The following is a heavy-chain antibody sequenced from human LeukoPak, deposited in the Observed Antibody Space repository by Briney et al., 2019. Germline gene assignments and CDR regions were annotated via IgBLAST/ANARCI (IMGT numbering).Heavy chain of an antibody. CDR2: ISAYNGNT. CDR3: ARGDCSSTSCYYSVDY. D-gene: IGHD2-2*01. CDR1: GYTFTSYG. V-gene: IGHV1-18*01. Sequence: GASVKVSCKASGYTFTSYGISWVRQAPGQGLEWMGWISAYNGNTNYAQKLRGRVTMTTDTSTSTAYMELRSLRSDDTAVYYCARGDCSSTSCYYSVDYWGQGTLVTVSS. J-gene: IGHJ4*02.